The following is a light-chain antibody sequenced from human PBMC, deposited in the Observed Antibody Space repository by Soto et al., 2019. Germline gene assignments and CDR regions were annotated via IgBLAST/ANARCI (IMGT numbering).Light chain of an antibody. CDR2: DAS. Sequence: EIVLTQSPATLSLSPGERATLSCRASQSVSTYLAWDQQKPGQAPRLLISDASNRATGIPARFSGSGSATAFTLTISTLEPEDFAVYYCQQRSKGITFVQGKRLEIK. CDR3: QQRSKGIT. J-gene: IGKJ5*01. CDR1: QSVSTY. V-gene: IGKV3-11*01.